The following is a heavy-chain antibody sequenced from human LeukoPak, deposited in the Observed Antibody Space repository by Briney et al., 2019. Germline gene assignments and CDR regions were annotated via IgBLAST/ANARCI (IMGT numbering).Heavy chain of an antibody. CDR3: AKDLEVRGVWYFDH. CDR1: GFTFDDYA. J-gene: IGHJ4*02. Sequence: GGSLRLSCAASGFTFDDYAMHGVRQAPGKGLEWVSLISANGRSTYYADSMKGRFTISRDNSKDSLYLQLNSLRTEDTALYYCAKDLEVRGVWYFDHWGQGSLVTVSS. D-gene: IGHD3-10*01. V-gene: IGHV3-43*02. CDR2: ISANGRST.